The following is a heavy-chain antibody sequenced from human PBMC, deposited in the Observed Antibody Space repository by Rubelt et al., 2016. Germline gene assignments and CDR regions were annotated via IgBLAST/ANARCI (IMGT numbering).Heavy chain of an antibody. CDR1: GYTFTSYG. V-gene: IGHV1-18*01. J-gene: IGHJ3*02. CDR2: ISAYNGNT. CDR3: VRRDGYNWDDAFDI. Sequence: QVQLVQSGAEVKKPGASVKVSCKASGYTFTSYGISWVRQAPGQGLEWMGWISAYNGNTNYAQKRQGRVTMTTDTATGKAYMELRSLRSDDTAVYYCVRRDGYNWDDAFDIWGQGTMVTVSS. D-gene: IGHD5-24*01.